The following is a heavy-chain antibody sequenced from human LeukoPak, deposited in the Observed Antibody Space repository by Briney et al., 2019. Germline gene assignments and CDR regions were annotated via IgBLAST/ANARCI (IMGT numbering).Heavy chain of an antibody. D-gene: IGHD4-17*01. CDR1: GGSISSYY. Sequence: PSEPLSLTCTVAGGSISSYYWSWLRQPPGKGLEWIGYIYDSGSTNYNPSLKSRVTISVDTSKNQFSLKLSSVTAADTAVYYCARDQYGDYYFDYWGQGTLVTVSS. CDR2: IYDSGST. J-gene: IGHJ4*02. V-gene: IGHV4-59*01. CDR3: ARDQYGDYYFDY.